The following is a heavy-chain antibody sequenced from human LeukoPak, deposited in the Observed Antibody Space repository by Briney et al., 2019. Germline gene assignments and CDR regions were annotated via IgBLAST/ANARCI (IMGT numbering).Heavy chain of an antibody. V-gene: IGHV3-23*01. CDR3: AKEGYDILTGHTSYYFDY. D-gene: IGHD3-9*01. Sequence: PGGSLRLSCAASGFTFSSYAMSWVRQAPGKGLEWVSAISGSGGSTYYADSVKGRFTISRDNSKNTLYLQMNSLRAEDTAVYYCAKEGYDILTGHTSYYFDYWGQGTLVTVSS. CDR2: ISGSGGST. CDR1: GFTFSSYA. J-gene: IGHJ4*02.